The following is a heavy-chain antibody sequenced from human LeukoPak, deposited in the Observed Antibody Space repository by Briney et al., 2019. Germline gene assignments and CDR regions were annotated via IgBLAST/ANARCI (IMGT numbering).Heavy chain of an antibody. CDR3: ARERYSSSRVYLDP. J-gene: IGHJ5*02. Sequence: ASVKVSCKASGYTFTNYNINWVRQATGQGLEWMGWINPNSGGTNYAQKFQGRVTMTRDTSISTAYMELSRLRSDDTAVYYCARERYSSSRVYLDPWGQGTLVTVSS. CDR1: GYTFTNYN. CDR2: INPNSGGT. V-gene: IGHV1-2*02. D-gene: IGHD6-13*01.